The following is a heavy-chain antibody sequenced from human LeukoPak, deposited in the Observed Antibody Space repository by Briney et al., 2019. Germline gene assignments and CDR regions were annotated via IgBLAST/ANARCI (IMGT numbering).Heavy chain of an antibody. CDR2: IWYDGSNK. CDR3: AKDEYSGSGSALDY. Sequence: GRSLRLSCAASGFTFSNYGMHWVRQAPGKGLEWVAVIWYDGSNKYYADSVKGRFTISRDNSKNSLYLQMNSLRTEDTALYYCAKDEYSGSGSALDYWGQGTLVTVSS. D-gene: IGHD3-10*01. J-gene: IGHJ4*02. V-gene: IGHV3-33*03. CDR1: GFTFSNYG.